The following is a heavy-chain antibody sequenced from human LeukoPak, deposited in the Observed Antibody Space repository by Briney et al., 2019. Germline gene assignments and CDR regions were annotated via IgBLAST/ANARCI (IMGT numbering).Heavy chain of an antibody. CDR3: ARTMPEYDSSGYYSGSFDY. Sequence: GESLKISCKGSGYSFTSYWIGWVRQMPGKGLEWMGIIYPGDSDTRYSPSFQGQVTISAGKSISTAYLQWSSLKASDTAMYYCARTMPEYDSSGYYSGSFDYWGQGTLVTVSS. V-gene: IGHV5-51*01. CDR1: GYSFTSYW. D-gene: IGHD3-22*01. J-gene: IGHJ4*02. CDR2: IYPGDSDT.